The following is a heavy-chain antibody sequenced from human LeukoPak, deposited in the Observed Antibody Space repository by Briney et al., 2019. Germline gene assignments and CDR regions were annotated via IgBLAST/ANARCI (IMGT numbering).Heavy chain of an antibody. D-gene: IGHD1-26*01. CDR3: AGGRATRRLVDQGTPSRDI. Sequence: SVKVSCKASGGTFSSYAISWVRQAPGQGLEWMGRIIPILGIANYAQKFQGRVTITADKSTSTAYMELSSLRSEDTAVYYCAGGRATRRLVDQGTPSRDIWGQGTTVTVSS. CDR1: GGTFSSYA. J-gene: IGHJ6*02. CDR2: IIPILGIA. V-gene: IGHV1-69*04.